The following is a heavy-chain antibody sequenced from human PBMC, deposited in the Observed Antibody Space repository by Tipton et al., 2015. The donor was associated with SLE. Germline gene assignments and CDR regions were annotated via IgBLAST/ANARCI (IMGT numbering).Heavy chain of an antibody. CDR3: ARGVAAAGTVDY. J-gene: IGHJ4*02. Sequence: TLSLTCAVSGYSISSGYYWGWIRQPPGKGLEWIGSIYHSGSTYYNPSLKSRVTISVDTSKNQFSLKLSSVTAADTAVYYCARGVAAAGTVDYWGQGTLVTVSS. D-gene: IGHD6-13*01. V-gene: IGHV4-38-2*01. CDR1: GYSISSGYY. CDR2: IYHSGST.